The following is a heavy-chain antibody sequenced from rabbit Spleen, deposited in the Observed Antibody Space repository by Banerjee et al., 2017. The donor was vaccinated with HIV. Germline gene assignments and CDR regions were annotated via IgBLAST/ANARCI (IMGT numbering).Heavy chain of an antibody. CDR3: ARDLPGVIGWNFGF. CDR2: INSDTGKN. V-gene: IGHV1S45*01. CDR1: GFSFDYKNV. Sequence: QEQLEESGGDLVKPEGSLTLTCTASGFSFDYKNVICWVRQAPGKGLEWIACINSDTGKNVYATWAKGRFTISRTSSTTVTLQMTSLAVADTASYFCARDLPGVIGWNFGFWGQGTLVTVS. D-gene: IGHD3-1*01. J-gene: IGHJ3*01.